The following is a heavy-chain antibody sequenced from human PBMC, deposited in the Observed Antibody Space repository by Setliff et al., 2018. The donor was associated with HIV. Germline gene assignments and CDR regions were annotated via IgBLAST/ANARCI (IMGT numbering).Heavy chain of an antibody. CDR1: GYTFSTYA. D-gene: IGHD1-26*01. V-gene: IGHV1-3*01. J-gene: IGHJ6*03. CDR2: INAGSGNT. Sequence: ASVKVSCKASGYTFSTYAIHWVRQAPGQRLEWMGWINAGSGNTKYSQRFQGRVTITRDTSASTAYMELSSLRSEDTAVYYCAREQLGWSYSRNYYDHYYMDVWGKGTTVTVSS. CDR3: AREQLGWSYSRNYYDHYYMDV.